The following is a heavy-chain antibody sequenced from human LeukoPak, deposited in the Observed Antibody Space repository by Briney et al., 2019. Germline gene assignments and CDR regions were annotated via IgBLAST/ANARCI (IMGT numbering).Heavy chain of an antibody. D-gene: IGHD5-12*01. J-gene: IGHJ4*02. CDR3: ARERYSGYDSDYFDY. Sequence: PSETLSLTCAVSGYSISSGYYWGWIRQPPGRGLEWIGSIYHSGSTYYNPSLKSRVTISVDTSKNQFSLKLSSVTAADTAVYYCARERYSGYDSDYFDYWGQGTLVTVSS. CDR2: IYHSGST. CDR1: GYSISSGYY. V-gene: IGHV4-38-2*02.